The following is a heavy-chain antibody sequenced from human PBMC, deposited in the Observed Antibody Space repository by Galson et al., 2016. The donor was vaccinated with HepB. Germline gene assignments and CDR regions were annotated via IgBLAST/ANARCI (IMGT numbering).Heavy chain of an antibody. V-gene: IGHV6-1*01. CDR3: ARVVELGRGMHV. D-gene: IGHD5-24*01. Sequence: AISGERRENKEEAGNWRRQSPSRGLEGRGRTFYRSTWQNDHAESGISRIAINPDTSKNQVSLHLKSVTPEDTAVYYCARVVELGRGMHVWGQGTAVTVSS. J-gene: IGHJ6*02. CDR2: TFYRSTWQN. CDR1: GERRENKEEA.